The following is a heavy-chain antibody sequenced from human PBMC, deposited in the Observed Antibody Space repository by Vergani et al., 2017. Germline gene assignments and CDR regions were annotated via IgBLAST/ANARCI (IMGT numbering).Heavy chain of an antibody. CDR1: GCTFSSYA. CDR2: IIPILGIA. J-gene: IGHJ4*02. Sequence: QVQLVQSGAEVKKPGSSVKVSCKASGCTFSSYAISWVRQAPGQGLEWMGRIIPILGIANYAQRFQGRVTITADKSTSTAYMELSSLRSEDTAVYYCAGEAFGVVMRALDYWGQGTLVTVSS. CDR3: AGEAFGVVMRALDY. D-gene: IGHD3-16*01. V-gene: IGHV1-69*04.